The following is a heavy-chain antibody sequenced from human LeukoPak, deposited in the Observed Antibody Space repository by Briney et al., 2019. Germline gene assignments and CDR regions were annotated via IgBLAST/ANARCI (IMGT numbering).Heavy chain of an antibody. J-gene: IGHJ6*03. CDR2: ISSSGSTI. Sequence: GSLRLSCAASGFTFSSYEMNWVRQAPGKGLEWVSYISSSGSTIYYADSVKGRLTISRDNAKNSLYLQMNSLRAEDTAVYYCARDYYDSSGYFTSYYYYYMDVWGKGTTVTISS. CDR3: ARDYYDSSGYFTSYYYYYMDV. CDR1: GFTFSSYE. D-gene: IGHD3-22*01. V-gene: IGHV3-48*03.